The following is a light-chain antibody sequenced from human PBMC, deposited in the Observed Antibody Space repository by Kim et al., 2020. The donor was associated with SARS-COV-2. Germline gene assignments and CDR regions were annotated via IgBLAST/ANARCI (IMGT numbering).Light chain of an antibody. Sequence: EIVLTQSPATLSLSPGERATLSRRASXSVSTYLAWYQQKPGQAPRLLIYDASNRATGIPARFSGSGSGTDFTLTISSLEPEDFAVYYCHRRSNWPPVLTFGGGTKVDIK. CDR1: XSVSTY. CDR2: DAS. J-gene: IGKJ4*01. CDR3: HRRSNWPPVLT. V-gene: IGKV3-11*01.